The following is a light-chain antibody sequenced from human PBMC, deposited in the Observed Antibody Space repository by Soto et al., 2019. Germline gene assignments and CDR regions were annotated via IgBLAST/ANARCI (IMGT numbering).Light chain of an antibody. CDR3: QQYNTYSRT. CDR2: DAS. J-gene: IGKJ1*01. Sequence: DIQMTQSPSTLSGSVGDRSTITCLASQTISSWLAWYQQKPGKAPNLLIYDASSLESGVTSRFSGSGSGAEFTLTISSLQPDDFATYYCQQYNTYSRTFGQGTKVEIK. V-gene: IGKV1-5*01. CDR1: QTISSW.